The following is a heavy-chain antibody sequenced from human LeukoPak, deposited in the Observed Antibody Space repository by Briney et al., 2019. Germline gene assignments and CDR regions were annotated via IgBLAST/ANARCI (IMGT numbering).Heavy chain of an antibody. CDR3: ARGSRITMIVVVQGWFDP. V-gene: IGHV3-30-3*01. J-gene: IGHJ5*02. CDR1: GFTFSSYA. D-gene: IGHD3-22*01. Sequence: GGSLRLSCAASGFTFSSYAMHWVRQAPGKGLEWVAVISYGGSNKYYADSVKGRFTISRDNSKNTLYLQMNSLRAEDTAVYYCARGSRITMIVVVQGWFDPWGQGTLVTVSS. CDR2: ISYGGSNK.